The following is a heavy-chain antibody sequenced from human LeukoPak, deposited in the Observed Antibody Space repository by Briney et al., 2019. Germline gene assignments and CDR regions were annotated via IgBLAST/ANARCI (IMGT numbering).Heavy chain of an antibody. V-gene: IGHV4-31*03. Sequence: SQTLSLTCTVSGGSISSGGYSWSWIRQHPGKGLEWIGYIYYSGSTYYNPSLKSRVTISVDTSKNQFSLKLSSVTAADTAVYYCAREFVGGPYYFDYWGQGTLVTVSS. CDR3: AREFVGGPYYFDY. CDR2: IYYSGST. J-gene: IGHJ4*02. CDR1: GGSISSGGYS. D-gene: IGHD1-26*01.